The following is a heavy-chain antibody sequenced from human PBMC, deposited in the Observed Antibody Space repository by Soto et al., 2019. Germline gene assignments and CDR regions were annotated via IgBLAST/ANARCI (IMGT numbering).Heavy chain of an antibody. J-gene: IGHJ4*02. CDR1: GFTFSAYY. CDR2: INPNSGNT. CDR3: ARGYYDSSGYRIFDY. V-gene: IGHV1-8*02. D-gene: IGHD3-22*01. Sequence: ASVKVSCKASGFTFSAYYIYWVRQAPGQGLEWMGWINPNSGNTGNAQKFQGRVTMTRDTSISTAYMEVSSLRSEDMAVYYCARGYYDSSGYRIFDYWGQGTLVTVSS.